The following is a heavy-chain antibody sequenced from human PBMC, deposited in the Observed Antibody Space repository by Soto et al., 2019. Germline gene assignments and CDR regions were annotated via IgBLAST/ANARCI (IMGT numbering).Heavy chain of an antibody. CDR3: ANQNTAKRAFDI. D-gene: IGHD2-21*02. Sequence: GGSLRLSCAASGFDFINNAMAWVRQAPGKGLEWVSTISADITYTYYADAVRGRFTVSRDNSKNTVYLHMNSLRADDTAVYYCANQNTAKRAFDIWGQGTMVTVSS. CDR2: ISADITYT. J-gene: IGHJ3*02. V-gene: IGHV3-23*01. CDR1: GFDFINNA.